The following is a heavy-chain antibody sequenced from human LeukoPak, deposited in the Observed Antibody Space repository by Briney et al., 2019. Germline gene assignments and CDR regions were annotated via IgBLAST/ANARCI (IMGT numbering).Heavy chain of an antibody. CDR3: ARDAIFGVVTWSDP. V-gene: IGHV4-31*11. CDR2: ISYTGST. Sequence: SQTLSLTCGVSGGSISSGSYYWSWIRQRPGKGLEWIGYISYTGSTYYNPSLKNRVTISVDTSKTQFSLKLSSVTAADTAVYYCARDAIFGVVTWSDPWGQGTLVTVSS. CDR1: GGSISSGSYY. J-gene: IGHJ5*02. D-gene: IGHD3-3*02.